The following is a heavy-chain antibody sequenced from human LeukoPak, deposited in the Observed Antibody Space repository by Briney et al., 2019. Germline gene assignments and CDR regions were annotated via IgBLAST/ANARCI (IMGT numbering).Heavy chain of an antibody. D-gene: IGHD4-17*01. Sequence: ASVKVSCKASGYTFTSYYMHWVRQAPGQGLEWMGWINPNSGGTNYAQKFQGRVTMTRDTSISTAYMELSRLRSDDTAVYYCARDGYGDYAGRYYWGQGTLVTVSS. CDR3: ARDGYGDYAGRYY. J-gene: IGHJ4*02. CDR1: GYTFTSYY. CDR2: INPNSGGT. V-gene: IGHV1-2*02.